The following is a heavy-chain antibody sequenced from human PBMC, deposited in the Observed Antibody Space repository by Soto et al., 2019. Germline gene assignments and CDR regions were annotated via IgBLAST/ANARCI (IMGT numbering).Heavy chain of an antibody. J-gene: IGHJ4*02. Sequence: QITLKESGPTLVKPTQTLTLTCTFSGFSLSTSGVGVGWIRQPPGKALEWLALISWDDDKRYSPSLKSRLTNPKHTPKNQVVLTLGNMDALDTATYYCAHRLSGGGFGEFDYWGQGTLVTVSS. V-gene: IGHV2-5*02. CDR1: GFSLSTSGVG. CDR2: ISWDDDK. CDR3: AHRLSGGGFGEFDY. D-gene: IGHD3-10*01.